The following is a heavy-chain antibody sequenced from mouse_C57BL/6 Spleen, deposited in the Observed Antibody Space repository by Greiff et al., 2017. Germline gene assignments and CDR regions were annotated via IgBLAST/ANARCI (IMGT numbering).Heavy chain of an antibody. V-gene: IGHV1-50*01. CDR3: ARDSSGYTWFAY. Sequence: QVQLKQPGAELVKPGASVKLSCKASGYTFTSYWMQWVKQRPGQGLEWIREIDPSDSYTNYNQKFKGKATLTVDTSSSTAYMQLSSLTSEDSAVYYCARDSSGYTWFAYWGQGTLVTVSA. CDR1: GYTFTSYW. CDR2: IDPSDSYT. J-gene: IGHJ3*01. D-gene: IGHD3-2*02.